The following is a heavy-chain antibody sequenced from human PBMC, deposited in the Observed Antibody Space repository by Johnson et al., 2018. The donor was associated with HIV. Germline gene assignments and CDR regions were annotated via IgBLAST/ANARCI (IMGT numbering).Heavy chain of an antibody. J-gene: IGHJ3*02. CDR1: GFSFSTYN. Sequence: QVQLVESGGGVVQPGRSLRLSCAASGFSFSTYNMHWVRHAPGRGLEWVAFISYSGSDTYYVDSVKGRFTVSRDNSENTLYMQMNSLTAEDTAVYYCARESLTTSDAFDIWGQGTMVTVSS. D-gene: IGHD1-1*01. CDR3: ARESLTTSDAFDI. V-gene: IGHV3-30*03. CDR2: ISYSGSDT.